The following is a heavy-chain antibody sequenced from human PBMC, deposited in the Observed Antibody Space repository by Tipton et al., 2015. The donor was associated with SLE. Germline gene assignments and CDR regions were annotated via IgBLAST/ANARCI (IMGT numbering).Heavy chain of an antibody. Sequence: TLSLTCTVSGGSISGYYWTWIRQTPGKGLEWIGYIFYSGSTNYNPSLKSRVTISVDTSKNFLSLNLTSVTTADTAVYYCARAEMTTEGSAFYFYVDVWGKGTTVTVSS. CDR1: GGSISGYY. D-gene: IGHD5-24*01. V-gene: IGHV4-59*01. J-gene: IGHJ6*03. CDR3: ARAEMTTEGSAFYFYVDV. CDR2: IFYSGST.